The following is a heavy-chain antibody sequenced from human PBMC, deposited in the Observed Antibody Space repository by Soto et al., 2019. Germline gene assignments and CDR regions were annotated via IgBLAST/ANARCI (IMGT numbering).Heavy chain of an antibody. V-gene: IGHV3-15*07. CDR2: IKSKTDGGTT. D-gene: IGHD3-16*01. CDR1: GFTFSSYA. Sequence: GGSLRLSCAASGFTFSSYAMNWVRQAPGKGLEWVGRIKSKTDGGTTDYAAPVKGRFTISRDDSKNTLYLQMNSLKTEDTAVYYCITDPIRGNYGYWGQGTLVTVSS. J-gene: IGHJ4*02. CDR3: ITDPIRGNYGY.